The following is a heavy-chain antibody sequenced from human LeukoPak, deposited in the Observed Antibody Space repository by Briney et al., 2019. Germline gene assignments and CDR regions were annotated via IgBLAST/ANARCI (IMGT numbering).Heavy chain of an antibody. CDR1: GYTFTSYY. CDR3: ARRLWAYCGGDCYAQFFDP. CDR2: INPSGGST. J-gene: IGHJ5*02. D-gene: IGHD2-21*02. V-gene: IGHV1-46*01. Sequence: ASVKVSCKASGYTFTSYYMHWVRQAPGQGLEWMGIINPSGGSTSYAQKFQGRVTMTRDTSTSTVYMEPSSLRSEDTAVYYCARRLWAYCGGDCYAQFFDPWGQGTLVTVPS.